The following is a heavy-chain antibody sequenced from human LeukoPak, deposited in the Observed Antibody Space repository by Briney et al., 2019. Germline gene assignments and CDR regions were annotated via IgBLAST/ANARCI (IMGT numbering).Heavy chain of an antibody. D-gene: IGHD3-3*01. J-gene: IGHJ5*02. CDR2: IYYRGST. CDR1: GGSISSSTYY. V-gene: IGHV4-39*01. CDR3: ARLGRTYYDFWSGP. Sequence: PSETLSLTCTVSGGSISSSTYYWGWIRQPPGQGLEWIGTIYYRGSTYYNPSLKSRVTISVVTSKNQFSLKLTSVTAADTAVYYCARLGRTYYDFWSGPWGQGTLVTVSS.